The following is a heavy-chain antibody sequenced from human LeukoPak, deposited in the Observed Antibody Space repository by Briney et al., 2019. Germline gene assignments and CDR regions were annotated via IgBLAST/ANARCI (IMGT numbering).Heavy chain of an antibody. V-gene: IGHV4-59*01. CDR2: IYYSGSI. CDR3: ARENPSGYYNRPIDY. D-gene: IGHD3-22*01. Sequence: SETLSITCTVSGASISSYYWSWIRQPPGKGLEWIGDIYYSGSIKYNPSLKSRVTMSVDTSKNQFSLKLSSVTAADTAIYYCARENPSGYYNRPIDYWGQGTLVTVSS. J-gene: IGHJ4*02. CDR1: GASISSYY.